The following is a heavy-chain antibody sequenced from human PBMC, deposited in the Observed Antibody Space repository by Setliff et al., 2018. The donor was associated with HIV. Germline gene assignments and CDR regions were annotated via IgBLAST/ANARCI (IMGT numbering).Heavy chain of an antibody. CDR3: ARYSSGWYAHF. CDR1: GGSISSYY. V-gene: IGHV4-59*01. D-gene: IGHD6-19*01. CDR2: IYYTGGT. J-gene: IGHJ4*02. Sequence: SETLSLTCTVSGGSISSYYWSWIRKPPGKELEWIGYIYYTGGTTYNPSLKSRVSIPIDASKNHFSLNLTSVTAADTAVYYCARYSSGWYAHFWGQGTLVTVSS.